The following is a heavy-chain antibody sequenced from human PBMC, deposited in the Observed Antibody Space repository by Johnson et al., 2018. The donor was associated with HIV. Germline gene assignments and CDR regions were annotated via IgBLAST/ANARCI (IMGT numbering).Heavy chain of an antibody. J-gene: IGHJ3*02. Sequence: QVQLVESGGGLVKPGGSQRLSCAASGFIFSDYYMTWIRQAPGKGLEWVSYISSSGSTIYYADSVKGRFTISRDNAKNSLYLQMNSLRDEDTAVYYCATRGTFWSGYYDAFDIWGQGTMVTVSS. CDR3: ATRGTFWSGYYDAFDI. CDR2: ISSSGSTI. D-gene: IGHD3-3*01. CDR1: GFIFSDYY. V-gene: IGHV3-11*04.